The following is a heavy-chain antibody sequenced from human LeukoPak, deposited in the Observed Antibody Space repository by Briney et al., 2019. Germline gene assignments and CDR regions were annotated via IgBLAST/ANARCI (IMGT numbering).Heavy chain of an antibody. Sequence: ASVKVSCKASGYTFTGYYMHWVRQAPGQGLEWMGWINPNSGGTNYAQKFQGRVTMTRDTSISTAYMELSRLRPDDTAVYYCARGRTARPFYYYMDVWGKGTTVTVSS. CDR2: INPNSGGT. J-gene: IGHJ6*03. V-gene: IGHV1-2*02. CDR1: GYTFTGYY. CDR3: ARGRTARPFYYYMDV. D-gene: IGHD6-6*01.